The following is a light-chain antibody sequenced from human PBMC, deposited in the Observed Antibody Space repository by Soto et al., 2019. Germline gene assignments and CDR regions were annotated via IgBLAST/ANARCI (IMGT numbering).Light chain of an antibody. CDR3: CSYAGSSTLV. J-gene: IGLJ2*01. CDR1: SSDVGSYNL. Sequence: SALTQPASVSGSPGQSITISCTGTSSDVGSYNLVSWYQQHPGKAPKIMIYEGSKRPSGVSNRFSGSNSGNTASLTISGLQAEDEADYYCCSYAGSSTLVFGGGTKLTVL. V-gene: IGLV2-23*01. CDR2: EGS.